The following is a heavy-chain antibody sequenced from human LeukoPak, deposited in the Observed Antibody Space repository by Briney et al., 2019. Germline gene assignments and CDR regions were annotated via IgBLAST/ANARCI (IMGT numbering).Heavy chain of an antibody. Sequence: SETLSLTCTVSGGSISGSYWSWIRPPPGKGLEWIAYMYNSGSTNYNPSLKSRVTISIDTSKNQFSLKLSSLTAADTAIYYCARGIESYGDYGYWGQGILVTVSS. CDR1: GGSISGSY. J-gene: IGHJ4*02. CDR2: MYNSGST. CDR3: ARGIESYGDYGY. V-gene: IGHV4-59*01. D-gene: IGHD4-17*01.